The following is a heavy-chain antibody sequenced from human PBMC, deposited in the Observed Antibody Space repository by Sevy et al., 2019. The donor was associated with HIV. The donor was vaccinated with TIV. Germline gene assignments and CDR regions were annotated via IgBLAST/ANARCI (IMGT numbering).Heavy chain of an antibody. Sequence: GGSLRLSCTASGFTFSSYEMNWVRQAPGKGLEWVSYISNSGSNIYYSDSVKGRFTISRDNAKNSLYLQMNSLRDEDTAVYYCVRYPDIVILPGALDAFDIWGQGTMVTVSS. J-gene: IGHJ3*02. V-gene: IGHV3-48*03. D-gene: IGHD2-2*01. CDR1: GFTFSSYE. CDR3: VRYPDIVILPGALDAFDI. CDR2: ISNSGSNI.